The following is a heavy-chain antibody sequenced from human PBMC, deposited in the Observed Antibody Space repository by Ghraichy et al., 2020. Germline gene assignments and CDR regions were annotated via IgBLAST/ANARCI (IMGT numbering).Heavy chain of an antibody. CDR2: INHSGSP. J-gene: IGHJ4*02. CDR1: GGSFTSYY. CDR3: VRGDRSVWEVLWF. V-gene: IGHV4-34*01. Sequence: SETLSLTCAFSGGSFTSYYWSWVRQPPGKGLEWIGDINHSGSPNYNPSLKSRLTISVDTSNNQFSLTLTSVTAADTATYYCVRGDRSVWEVLWFWGQGTLVTVSS. D-gene: IGHD5-18*01.